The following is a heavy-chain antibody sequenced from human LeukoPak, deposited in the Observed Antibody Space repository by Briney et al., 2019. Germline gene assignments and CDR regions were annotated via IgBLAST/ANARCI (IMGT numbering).Heavy chain of an antibody. CDR2: INPSGGST. J-gene: IGHJ4*02. D-gene: IGHD3-22*01. CDR1: GYTFTSYY. Sequence: ASVKVSCKASGYTFTSYYMHWVRQAPGQGLEWMGIINPSGGSTSYAQKFQGRVTMTRDTSTSTVYMELSSLRSEDTAVYYCARDRSVKRKYYYDSSGFLYWGQGTLVTVSS. CDR3: ARDRSVKRKYYYDSSGFLY. V-gene: IGHV1-46*01.